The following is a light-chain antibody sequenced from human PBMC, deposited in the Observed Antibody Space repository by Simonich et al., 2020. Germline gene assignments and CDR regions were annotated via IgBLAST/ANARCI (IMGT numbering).Light chain of an antibody. CDR1: SSNVGSYNL. CDR3: CSYAGSSTSVV. Sequence: QSALTQPASVSGSPGQSITISCTGTSSNVGSYNLVSLYQQHPGKAPKLMIYEGRKRPSGVSNRFSGSKSGNTASLTISGLQAEDEADYYCCSYAGSSTSVVFGGGTKLTVL. J-gene: IGLJ2*01. V-gene: IGLV2-23*01. CDR2: EGR.